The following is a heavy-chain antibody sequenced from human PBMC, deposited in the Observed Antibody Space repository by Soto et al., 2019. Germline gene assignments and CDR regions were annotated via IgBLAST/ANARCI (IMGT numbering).Heavy chain of an antibody. J-gene: IGHJ3*02. D-gene: IGHD3-10*01. CDR2: ISNSGST. V-gene: IGHV4-59*01. Sequence: SETLSLTCNVSGGSITGYHWSWIRQPPGKGLEWIGYISNSGSTNYNPSLKSRVTISVDTSKNQISLNLISVTAADTAVYYCARVWGGAFDIWGKGTRVTVSS. CDR1: GGSITGYH. CDR3: ARVWGGAFDI.